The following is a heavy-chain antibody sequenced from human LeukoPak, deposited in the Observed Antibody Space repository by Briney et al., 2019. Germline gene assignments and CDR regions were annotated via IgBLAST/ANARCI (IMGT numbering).Heavy chain of an antibody. CDR3: ARVAALWFVDY. V-gene: IGHV3-7*01. CDR1: GLTFSSYW. J-gene: IGHJ4*02. D-gene: IGHD6-6*01. CDR2: IKQDGSEK. Sequence: GGSLRLSCAASGLTFSSYWMIWVGQAPGKGLEWVANIKQDGSEKYYVDSVKGRFTISGDNAKNSLYLQMNSLRAEDTAVYYCARVAALWFVDYWGQGTLVTVFS.